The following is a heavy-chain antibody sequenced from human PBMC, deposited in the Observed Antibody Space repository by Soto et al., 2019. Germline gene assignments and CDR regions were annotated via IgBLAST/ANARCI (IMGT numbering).Heavy chain of an antibody. D-gene: IGHD2-21*02. CDR3: TGKPRPTVMEV. CDR1: GFTLSTYD. Sequence: EVQLVESGGGLVQPGGSLRRSCAASGFTLSTYDIHWVRQATGVGLSWVSGSGGGGDTHYADSVKGLFIISREDGKKSLYLQMNNLGVGDTAVYCCTGKPRPTVMEVWGQGATGTVSS. J-gene: IGHJ6*02. CDR2: SGGGGDT. V-gene: IGHV3-13*01.